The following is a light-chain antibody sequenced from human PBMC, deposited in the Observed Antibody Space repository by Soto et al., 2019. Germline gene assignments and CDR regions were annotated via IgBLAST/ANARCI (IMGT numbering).Light chain of an antibody. Sequence: QSVLTQPRSVSGSPGQSVTISCTGTSSDVGGYKYVSWYQQHPGKAPKLMIYDVSKRPSGVPDRFSGSKSGNTASLTISGLQAEDEADYYCCSYAGSYTLWVFGGGTKLTVL. J-gene: IGLJ3*02. CDR1: SSDVGGYKY. CDR3: CSYAGSYTLWV. V-gene: IGLV2-11*01. CDR2: DVS.